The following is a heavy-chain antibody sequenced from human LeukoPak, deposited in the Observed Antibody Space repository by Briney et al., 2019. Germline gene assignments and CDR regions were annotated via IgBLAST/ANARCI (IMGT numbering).Heavy chain of an antibody. J-gene: IGHJ4*02. CDR1: GFSFSVYW. Sequence: GGSLRLSCAASGFSFSVYWMHWVRQAPGKGPAWVSRIKTDGSITDYADFGKGRFTISRDNAKNTLYLQMNSLRAEDTAVYYCAREHAPVATIPAVFDYWGQGTLVTVSS. CDR3: AREHAPVATIPAVFDY. CDR2: IKTDGSIT. V-gene: IGHV3-74*01. D-gene: IGHD5-12*01.